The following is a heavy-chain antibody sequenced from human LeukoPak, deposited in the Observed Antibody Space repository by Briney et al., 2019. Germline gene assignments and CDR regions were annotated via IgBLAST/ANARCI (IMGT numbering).Heavy chain of an antibody. Sequence: SETLSLTCTVSGGSMSSYYWSWIRQPPGKGMECIGSIYYTGTTIYNPSLKSRVTISVDTSKNQFSLKLSSVTAADTAVYYCATLPRGTQPPDYFHHWGQGTLVTVSS. D-gene: IGHD1-1*01. V-gene: IGHV4-59*08. CDR3: ATLPRGTQPPDYFHH. CDR2: IYYTGTT. CDR1: GGSMSSYY. J-gene: IGHJ1*01.